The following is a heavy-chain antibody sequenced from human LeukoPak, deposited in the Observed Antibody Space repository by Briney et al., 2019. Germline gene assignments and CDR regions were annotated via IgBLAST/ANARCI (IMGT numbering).Heavy chain of an antibody. CDR2: MNPNSGNT. CDR1: GYTFTSYD. J-gene: IGHJ3*02. Sequence: GSVKVSCKASGYTFTSYDINWVRQATGQGLEWMGWMNPNSGNTGYAQKFQGRVTMTRNTSISTAYMELSSLRSEDTAVYYCARAPGITIFGVVTGVNAFDIWGQGTMVTVSS. V-gene: IGHV1-8*01. CDR3: ARAPGITIFGVVTGVNAFDI. D-gene: IGHD3-3*01.